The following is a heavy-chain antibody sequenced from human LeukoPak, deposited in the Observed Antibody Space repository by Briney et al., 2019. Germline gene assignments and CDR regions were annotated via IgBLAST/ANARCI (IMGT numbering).Heavy chain of an antibody. CDR1: GYTFTSYA. Sequence: ASVKVSCKASGYTFTSYAMHWVRQAPGQRLEWMGWINAGNGNTKYSLKFQGRVTITRDTSASTAYMELSSLRSEDTAVYYCAREPAGYSSSWSRFDPWGQGTLVTVSS. CDR3: AREPAGYSSSWSRFDP. CDR2: INAGNGNT. D-gene: IGHD6-13*01. J-gene: IGHJ5*02. V-gene: IGHV1-3*01.